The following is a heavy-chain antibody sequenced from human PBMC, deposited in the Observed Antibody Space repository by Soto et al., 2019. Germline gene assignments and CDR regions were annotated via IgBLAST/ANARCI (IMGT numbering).Heavy chain of an antibody. V-gene: IGHV4-30-4*01. CDR1: GGSISSGDYY. CDR2: IYYSGST. D-gene: IGHD3-3*01. CDR3: AIVALRFFAGDY. Sequence: QVQLQESGPGLVKPSQTLSLTCTVSGGSISSGDYYWSWIRQPPGKGREWIGYIYYSGSTYYNPSRRRRVTISVETSKHQFSLKLSSVTAADTAVYYCAIVALRFFAGDYWGQGTLVTVSS. J-gene: IGHJ4*02.